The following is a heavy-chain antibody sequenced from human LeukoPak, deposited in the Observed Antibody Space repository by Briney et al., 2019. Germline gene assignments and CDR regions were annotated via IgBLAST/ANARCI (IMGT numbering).Heavy chain of an antibody. CDR1: GYSFTSYW. D-gene: IGHD3-22*01. V-gene: IGHV5-51*01. CDR2: IYPGDSDT. Sequence: GESLEISGKGSGYSFTSYWIGWVRQMPGKGLEWMGIIYPGDSDTRYSPSFQCQVTISADKSISTAYLQWSSLKASDTSMYYCRRRAYYYDSSGYFDAFDIWGQGTMVTVSS. CDR3: RRRAYYYDSSGYFDAFDI. J-gene: IGHJ3*02.